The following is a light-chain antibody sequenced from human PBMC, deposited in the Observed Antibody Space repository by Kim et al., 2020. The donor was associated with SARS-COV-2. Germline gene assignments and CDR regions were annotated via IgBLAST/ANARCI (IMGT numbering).Light chain of an antibody. CDR2: AVS. V-gene: IGLV2-11*01. CDR3: CSYTCTDPSKV. J-gene: IGLJ1*01. CDR1: SSDVGGYNY. Sequence: QSALTQPRSVSGSPGQSVTISCTGTSSDVGGYNYVSWYQLHPGKAPKLMIYAVSKRPSGVPDRFSGSKSGNTASLTFSGLQAEDEADYYCCSYTCTDPSKVFGTGTKVTVL.